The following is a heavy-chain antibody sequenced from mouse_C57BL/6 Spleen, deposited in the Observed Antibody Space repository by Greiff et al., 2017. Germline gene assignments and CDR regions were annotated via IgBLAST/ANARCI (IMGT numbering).Heavy chain of an antibody. CDR2: INPNNGGT. J-gene: IGHJ2*01. Sequence: EVQLQQSGPELVKPGASVTIPCKASGYTFTDYNMDWVKQSHGKSLEWIGDINPNNGGTFYNQKFKGKATLTVDKSSSTAYMELRSLTSEDTAVYYCARDGNYGFDYWGQGTTLTVSS. V-gene: IGHV1-18*01. D-gene: IGHD2-1*01. CDR1: GYTFTDYN. CDR3: ARDGNYGFDY.